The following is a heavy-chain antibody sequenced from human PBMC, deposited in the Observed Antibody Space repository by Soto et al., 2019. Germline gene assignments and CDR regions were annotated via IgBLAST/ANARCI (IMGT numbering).Heavy chain of an antibody. CDR1: GGSISSSSYY. CDR2: IYYSGST. V-gene: IGHV4-39*01. Sequence: SETLSLTCTVSGGSISSSSYYWGWIRQPPGKGLEWIGSIYYSGSTYYNPSLKSRVTISVDTSKNQFSLKLSSVTAADTAVYYCARHHTIFGVVMGPFDYWGQGTLVTVSS. J-gene: IGHJ4*02. D-gene: IGHD3-3*01. CDR3: ARHHTIFGVVMGPFDY.